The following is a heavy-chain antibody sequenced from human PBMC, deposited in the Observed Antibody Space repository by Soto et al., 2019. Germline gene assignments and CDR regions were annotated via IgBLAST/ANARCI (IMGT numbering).Heavy chain of an antibody. CDR2: INPNGGST. D-gene: IGHD6-25*01. J-gene: IGHJ4*02. Sequence: QVQLVQSGAEVKKPGASVKVSCKASGYTLTNFYIHWVRQAPGQGLEWMGIINPNGGSTNYEHNFQGRVTITRDTSTSTVYMDLSSLRSEDTAVYYCARGLGSGDYWGRGTLVTVSS. CDR1: GYTLTNFY. V-gene: IGHV1-46*03. CDR3: ARGLGSGDY.